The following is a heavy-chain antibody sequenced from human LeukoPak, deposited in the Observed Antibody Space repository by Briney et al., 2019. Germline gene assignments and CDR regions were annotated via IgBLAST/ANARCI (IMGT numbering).Heavy chain of an antibody. V-gene: IGHV3-48*04. D-gene: IGHD3-10*01. Sequence: GGSLRLSCAASGFTFSSYSMNWVRQAPGKGLEWVSYISSSSTIYYADSVKGRFTISRDNAKNSLYLQMNSLRAEDTAVYYCAKGLTMVRGVTALWGQGTLVTVSS. CDR2: ISSSSTI. J-gene: IGHJ4*02. CDR3: AKGLTMVRGVTAL. CDR1: GFTFSSYS.